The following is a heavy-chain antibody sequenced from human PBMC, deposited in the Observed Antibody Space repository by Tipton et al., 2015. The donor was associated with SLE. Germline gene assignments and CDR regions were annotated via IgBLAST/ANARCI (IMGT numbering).Heavy chain of an antibody. D-gene: IGHD5-24*01. J-gene: IGHJ4*02. Sequence: SLRLSCTTSGFTFGDYAMSWVRQAPGKGLAWVGFVRGKTYGGTTEYAASVKGRFTISRDNSRNIVYLQMISLKTEDTAVYYCRGSFLDSRNNYVNYCGQGTLVTVSS. CDR1: GFTFGDYA. CDR2: VRGKTYGGTT. V-gene: IGHV3-49*04. CDR3: RGSFLDSRNNYVNY.